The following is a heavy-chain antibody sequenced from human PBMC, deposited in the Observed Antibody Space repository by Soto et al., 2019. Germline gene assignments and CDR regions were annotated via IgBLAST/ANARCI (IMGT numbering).Heavy chain of an antibody. V-gene: IGHV3-30*18. CDR1: GFTFSSYS. Sequence: QTGGSLRLSCAASGFTFSSYSMNWVRQAPGKGLEWVAGISDGGSNKYFADSVKGRFTISRDNSKNTLYLQMSSLRAEDTAVYYCAKTNGDYENYFDYWGQGTLVTVSS. CDR2: ISDGGSNK. D-gene: IGHD4-17*01. CDR3: AKTNGDYENYFDY. J-gene: IGHJ4*02.